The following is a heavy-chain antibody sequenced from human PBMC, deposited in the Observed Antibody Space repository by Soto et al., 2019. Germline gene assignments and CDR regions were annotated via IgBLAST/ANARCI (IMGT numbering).Heavy chain of an antibody. CDR2: VNPSGDNT. D-gene: IGHD4-17*01. Sequence: QVQLVQSGAEVKTPGASVKVSCKASGYIFTRYYTHWVRQAPGQGLEWMGIVNPSGDNTNYAQKFRGRVTMTRDTSTNTVHMELSSLRSEDTAVYFCARELGGTTVNTLFDHWGQGTVVTVSS. V-gene: IGHV1-46*01. CDR3: ARELGGTTVNTLFDH. CDR1: GYIFTRYY. J-gene: IGHJ4*02.